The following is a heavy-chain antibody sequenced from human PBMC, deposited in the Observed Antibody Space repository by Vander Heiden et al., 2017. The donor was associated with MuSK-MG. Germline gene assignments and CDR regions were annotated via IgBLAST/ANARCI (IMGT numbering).Heavy chain of an antibody. Sequence: EVQLLESGGGLEQPGGSLRLPCAASGFTFSSYGMSWVRQAPGKGLEWVSVVTGSGGSTYYADSVKGRFTISRDNSKNTLYLQMNSLRVEDTAVYYCASYGSGRSHDYWGQGTLVTVSS. J-gene: IGHJ4*02. D-gene: IGHD3-10*01. V-gene: IGHV3-23*01. CDR2: VTGSGGST. CDR3: ASYGSGRSHDY. CDR1: GFTFSSYG.